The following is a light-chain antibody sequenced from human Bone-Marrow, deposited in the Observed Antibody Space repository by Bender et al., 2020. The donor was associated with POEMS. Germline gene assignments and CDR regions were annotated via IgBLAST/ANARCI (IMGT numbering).Light chain of an antibody. CDR3: QSYDNSLGGWV. J-gene: IGLJ3*02. Sequence: QSALTQPASVSASPGQSITISCTGTSSDVDSYNLVSWYQQHPGTAPKLIIYAVTNRPSGVSSRFSASKSGTSASLAITGLQAEDEGDYYCQSYDNSLGGWVFGGGTKLTVL. V-gene: IGLV2-23*02. CDR2: AVT. CDR1: SSDVDSYNL.